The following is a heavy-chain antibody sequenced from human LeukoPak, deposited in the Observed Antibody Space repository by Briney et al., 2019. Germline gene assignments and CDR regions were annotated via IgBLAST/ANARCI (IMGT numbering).Heavy chain of an antibody. CDR1: GFTFSRYS. CDR3: ARVIEDSGSYFCDY. V-gene: IGHV3-21*06. CDR2: ISTVSRYI. J-gene: IGHJ4*02. D-gene: IGHD1-26*01. Sequence: KSGGSLRLPCAASGFTFSRYSMNWVRQAPGKGPEWVSSISTVSRYIYYADSVKGRFTISRDNAKSLLYLQMNNLRAEDTAVYYCARVIEDSGSYFCDYWGQGTLVTVSS.